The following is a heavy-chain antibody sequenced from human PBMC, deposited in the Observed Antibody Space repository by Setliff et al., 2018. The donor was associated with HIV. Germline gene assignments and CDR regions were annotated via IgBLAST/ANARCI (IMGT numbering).Heavy chain of an antibody. CDR3: ATLTNFDH. J-gene: IGHJ4*02. CDR2: VYGGDSDT. D-gene: IGHD7-27*01. CDR1: GFDFTKYW. V-gene: IGHV5-51*01. Sequence: PGESLKISCKASGFDFTKYWIGLVRQMPGKGLEWMGIVYGGDSDTRYNPSFEGQVTMSADRSITTAYLQWSRLKASDTAMYYCATLTNFDHWGQGTLVTVSS.